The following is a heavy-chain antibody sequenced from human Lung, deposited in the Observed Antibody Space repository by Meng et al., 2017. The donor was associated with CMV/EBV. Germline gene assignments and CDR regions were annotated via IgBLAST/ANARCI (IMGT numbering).Heavy chain of an antibody. D-gene: IGHD1-26*01. CDR3: AGEGAYSGYYYYVMDA. Sequence: SETLSLTCTLSGHPITTYYWSWIRQPPGKGLEWIGYIYYSGSTNYNPSLRSRVSISVDTSKNQFSLERSSVTAADTSIYYCAGEGAYSGYYYYVMDAWGHGTTVTVSS. CDR2: IYYSGST. J-gene: IGHJ6*02. V-gene: IGHV4-59*01. CDR1: GHPITTYY.